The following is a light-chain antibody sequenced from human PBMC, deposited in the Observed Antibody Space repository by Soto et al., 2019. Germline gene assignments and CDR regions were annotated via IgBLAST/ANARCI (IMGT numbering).Light chain of an antibody. CDR3: QQSYSTPDT. Sequence: DIQMTQSPSSLSASVGDRVTITCRASQSISSYLNWYQQKPGKAPQLLIYAASSLHSGVPTRFSGSGAETYFTLTISSVQPEDFATYYCQQSYSTPDTFGQGTRLEIK. J-gene: IGKJ5*01. CDR2: AAS. V-gene: IGKV1-39*01. CDR1: QSISSY.